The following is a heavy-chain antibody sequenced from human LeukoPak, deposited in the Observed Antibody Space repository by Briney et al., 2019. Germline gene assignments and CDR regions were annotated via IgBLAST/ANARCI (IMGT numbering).Heavy chain of an antibody. CDR3: AREYGYSSSWYLPLYYYYYGMDV. CDR2: ISYDGSNK. J-gene: IGHJ6*02. D-gene: IGHD6-13*01. V-gene: IGHV3-30*04. Sequence: GGSLRLSCAASGFTFSSCAMHWVRQAPGKGLEWVAVISYDGSNKYYADSVKGRFTISRDNSKNTLYLQMNSLRAEDTAVYYCAREYGYSSSWYLPLYYYYYGMDVWGQGTTVTVSS. CDR1: GFTFSSCA.